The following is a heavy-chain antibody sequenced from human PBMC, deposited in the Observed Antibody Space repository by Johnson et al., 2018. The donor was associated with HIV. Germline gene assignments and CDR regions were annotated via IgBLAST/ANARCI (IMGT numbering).Heavy chain of an antibody. CDR2: IRYDGSNK. V-gene: IGHV3-30*02. CDR3: AIVQLLADDVFNI. D-gene: IGHD3-10*01. J-gene: IGHJ3*02. CDR1: VFTFSSYG. Sequence: QMLLVESGGGVVQPGGSLRLSCAASVFTFSSYGMHWVRQAPGKGLEWVAFIRYDGSNKYYADSVKGRFTIYRDNAKNTLYLQMDSLGAEDTAVYYCAIVQLLADDVFNIWGQGTMVTVSS.